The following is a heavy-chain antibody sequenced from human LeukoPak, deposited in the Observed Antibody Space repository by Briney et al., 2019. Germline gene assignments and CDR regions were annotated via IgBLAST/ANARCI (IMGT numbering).Heavy chain of an antibody. V-gene: IGHV5-51*01. J-gene: IGHJ3*02. CDR3: ARRKAAAAATTAFDI. D-gene: IGHD6-13*01. Sequence: GESLKISCKGSEYSFTSYWIGWVRQMPGKGLERMGIIYPGDSDTRYSPSFQGQVTISADKSISTAYLQWSSLKASDTAIYYCARRKAAAAATTAFDIWGQGTMVTVSS. CDR2: IYPGDSDT. CDR1: EYSFTSYW.